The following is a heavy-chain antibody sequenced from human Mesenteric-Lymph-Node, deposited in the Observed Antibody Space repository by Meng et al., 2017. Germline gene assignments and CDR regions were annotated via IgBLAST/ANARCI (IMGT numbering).Heavy chain of an antibody. CDR1: GGSISSYY. D-gene: IGHD3-10*01. CDR3: TRASVWFSGNY. V-gene: IGHV4-4*07. J-gene: IGHJ4*02. CDR2: IYTSGST. Sequence: GSLRLSCTVSGGSISSYYWSWIRQPAGKGLEWIGRIYTSGSTNYNPSLKSRVTMSVDTSKNQFSLKLNSVTAADTAAYFCTRASVWFSGNYWGQGTLVTVSS.